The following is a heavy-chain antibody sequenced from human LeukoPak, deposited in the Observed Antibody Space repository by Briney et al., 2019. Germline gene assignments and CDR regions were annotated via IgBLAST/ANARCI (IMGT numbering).Heavy chain of an antibody. CDR3: AKDLAPVGATHFDY. CDR1: GFTFXSYA. D-gene: IGHD1-26*01. Sequence: AXXGFTFXSYAMSWVRQAPGKGLEWVSAISGSGGSTYYADSVKGRFTISRDNSKNTLYLQMNSLRAEDTAVYYCAKDLAPVGATHFDYWGQGTLVTVSS. J-gene: IGHJ4*02. CDR2: ISGSGGST. V-gene: IGHV3-23*01.